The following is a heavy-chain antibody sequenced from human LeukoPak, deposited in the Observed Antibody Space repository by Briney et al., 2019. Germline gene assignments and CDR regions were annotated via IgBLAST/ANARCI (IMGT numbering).Heavy chain of an antibody. CDR3: ARVTYDSSGYYFDY. CDR1: GYTFTGYY. D-gene: IGHD3-22*01. J-gene: IGHJ4*02. V-gene: IGHV1-2*02. Sequence: GASVKVSCKASGYTFTGYYVHWVRQAPGQGLEWMGWINPNSGGTNYAQKFQGRVTMTRDTSISTAYMELSRLRSDDTAVYYCARVTYDSSGYYFDYWGQGTLVTVSS. CDR2: INPNSGGT.